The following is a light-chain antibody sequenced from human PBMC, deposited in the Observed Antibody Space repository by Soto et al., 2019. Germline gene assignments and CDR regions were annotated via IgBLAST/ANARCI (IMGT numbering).Light chain of an antibody. CDR3: QQYNSYWWT. J-gene: IGKJ1*01. CDR2: DAS. V-gene: IGKV1-5*01. Sequence: DIPMTQSPSTLSASVGDRVTITCRASQSISSWLAWYQQKPGKAPKLLIYDASSLESGVPSRFRGSGSGTEFTLTISSLQPDDFATYYCQQYNSYWWTFVQGTKVEIK. CDR1: QSISSW.